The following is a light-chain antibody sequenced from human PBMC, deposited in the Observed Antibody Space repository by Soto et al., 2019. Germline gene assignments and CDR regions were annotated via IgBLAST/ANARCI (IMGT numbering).Light chain of an antibody. J-gene: IGKJ1*01. V-gene: IGKV1-39*01. Sequence: DIQMTQSPSSLSASIGDRVTITCRASQSISSYLNWYQQKQGKAPKLLIYAASSLQSGVPSRFSGSGSGTAFTLTISSLQPEDFATYYCQQSYSTPRTFGQGTKVDIK. CDR1: QSISSY. CDR3: QQSYSTPRT. CDR2: AAS.